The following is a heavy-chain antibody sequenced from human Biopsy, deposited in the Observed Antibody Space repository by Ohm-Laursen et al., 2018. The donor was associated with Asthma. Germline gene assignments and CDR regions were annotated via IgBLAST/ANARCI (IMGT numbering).Heavy chain of an antibody. CDR1: GLTFSDYW. V-gene: IGHV3-74*01. D-gene: IGHD3-3*02. Sequence: SLRLSCTASGLTFSDYWMHWVRQAPGKGLEWVSRVKGDGRRTSYADSLKGRFTISRDNAKNSLYLQMNSLRAEDTAVYYCARTFHFWSPYHAEHYQLWGQGTLVTVSS. J-gene: IGHJ1*01. CDR3: ARTFHFWSPYHAEHYQL. CDR2: VKGDGRRT.